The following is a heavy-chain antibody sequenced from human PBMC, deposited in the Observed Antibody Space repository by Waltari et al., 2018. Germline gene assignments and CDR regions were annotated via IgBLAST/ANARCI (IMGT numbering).Heavy chain of an antibody. Sequence: EVQLVESGGGLVQPGGSLRLYCAASGFTFSKYWMHWVRQDPGKGLVSVAQSYWGGTSTHYADSLKGRLTVSRDNSKNTLFLQMTSLRLDDTALYYCVQYSSELLGDSWGQGTLVTVSS. J-gene: IGHJ5*01. CDR1: GFTFSKYW. CDR3: VQYSSELLGDS. D-gene: IGHD3-22*01. CDR2: SYWGGTST. V-gene: IGHV3-74*01.